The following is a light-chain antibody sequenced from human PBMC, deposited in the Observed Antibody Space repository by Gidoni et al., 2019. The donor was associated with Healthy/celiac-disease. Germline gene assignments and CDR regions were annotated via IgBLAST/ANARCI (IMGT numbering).Light chain of an antibody. Sequence: GSLSERATINCKSSQSVLYSSNNKNYLAWYQQKPGQPPKLLIYWASTRESGVPDRISGRGSGTDFTLTISSLQAEDVAVYYCQQYYSTPYTFGQGTKLEIK. CDR1: QSVLYSSNNKNY. CDR3: QQYYSTPYT. J-gene: IGKJ2*01. CDR2: WAS. V-gene: IGKV4-1*01.